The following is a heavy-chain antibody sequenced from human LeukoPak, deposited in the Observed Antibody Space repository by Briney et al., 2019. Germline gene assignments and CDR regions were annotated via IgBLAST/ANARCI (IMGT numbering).Heavy chain of an antibody. CDR3: ASPSNNSRYAFDY. V-gene: IGHV3-53*01. CDR2: IYLGGGT. D-gene: IGHD3-22*01. J-gene: IGHJ4*02. Sequence: GGSLRLSCAASGIAVTTNYMSWVRQAPGKGLEGVAGIYLGGGTHDADSGKGGWTISRDYYMNTPYLEMNSLRVEDTAIYYCASPSNNSRYAFDYWGQGTLVTVSS. CDR1: GIAVTTNY.